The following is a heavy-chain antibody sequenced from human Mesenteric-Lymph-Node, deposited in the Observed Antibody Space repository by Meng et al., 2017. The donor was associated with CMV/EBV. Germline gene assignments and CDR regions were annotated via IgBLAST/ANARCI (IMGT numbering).Heavy chain of an antibody. CDR1: GGSFSGYY. CDR2: INHSGST. CDR3: ARASITMIFEFDP. D-gene: IGHD3-22*01. J-gene: IGHJ5*02. V-gene: IGHV4-34*01. Sequence: CAVYGGSFSGYYWSWIRQPPGKGLEWIGEINHSGSTNYNPSLKSRVTISVDTSKNQFSLKLSSVTAADTAVYYCARASITMIFEFDPWGQGTLVTVSS.